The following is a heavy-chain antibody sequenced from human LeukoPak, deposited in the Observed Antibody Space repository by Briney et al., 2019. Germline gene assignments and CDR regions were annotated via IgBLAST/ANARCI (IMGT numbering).Heavy chain of an antibody. V-gene: IGHV4-59*08. D-gene: IGHD2-15*01. CDR3: ARLVVPYCSGGSCPGAFDI. Sequence: PSETLSLTCTVSGGSISSYYWSWIRQPPGKGLEWIGYIYYSGSTNYNPSLKSRVTISVDTSKNQFSLKLSSVTAADTAVYYCARLVVPYCSGGSCPGAFDIWGQGTMVTVSS. CDR2: IYYSGST. J-gene: IGHJ3*02. CDR1: GGSISSYY.